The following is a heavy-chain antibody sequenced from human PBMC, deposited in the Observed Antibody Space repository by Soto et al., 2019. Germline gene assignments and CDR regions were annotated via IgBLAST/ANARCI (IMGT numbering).Heavy chain of an antibody. Sequence: NPGGSLRLSCAASGFPFSHYYMSWIRQAPGKGLEWVSYISNSGGTIYYADSVKGRFTISRDNTKNSLYLQLYSLRAEDTAMYYCARGIAVAGTYWFDSWGQGTLVTVSS. CDR1: GFPFSHYY. D-gene: IGHD6-19*01. CDR2: ISNSGGTI. CDR3: ARGIAVAGTYWFDS. V-gene: IGHV3-11*01. J-gene: IGHJ5*01.